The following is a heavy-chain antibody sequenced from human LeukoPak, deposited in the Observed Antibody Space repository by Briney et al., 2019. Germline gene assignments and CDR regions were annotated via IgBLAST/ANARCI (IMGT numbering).Heavy chain of an antibody. Sequence: GGSLRLSCAASGFTFTNYAMSWVRQAPGKGLEWVSSLTSSGDTTYYADSVKGRFTVSRDNSKNTLFLQMNSLRADDTAVYYCAKLTTSWGQGTLVTVSS. CDR2: LTSSGDTT. J-gene: IGHJ4*02. CDR1: GFTFTNYA. CDR3: AKLTTS. V-gene: IGHV3-23*01. D-gene: IGHD4-11*01.